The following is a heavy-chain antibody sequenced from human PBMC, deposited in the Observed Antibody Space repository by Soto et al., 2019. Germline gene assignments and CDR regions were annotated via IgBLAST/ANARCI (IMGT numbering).Heavy chain of an antibody. CDR1: GDTFTDYY. Sequence: QVQLMQSGAEVKKPGASVKVSCKASGDTFTDYYIHWVRQAPGQGLEWMGTVNPSGGHTTYAQHLLGRVTMTRDTSTSTLYMELTSLTSNNTAIYYCTRAGHVVVVTAALDYWGQGTLVTVSS. J-gene: IGHJ4*02. D-gene: IGHD2-21*02. V-gene: IGHV1-46*04. CDR3: TRAGHVVVVTAALDY. CDR2: VNPSGGHT.